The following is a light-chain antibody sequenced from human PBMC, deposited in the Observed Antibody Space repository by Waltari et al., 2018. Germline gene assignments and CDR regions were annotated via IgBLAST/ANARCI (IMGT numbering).Light chain of an antibody. CDR1: QGIRIY. Sequence: DIQMTQSPSSLSASAGDRVTITCRASQGIRIYLNWYQQKPGRAPKRLIYAASNLDSGVPSRFSGSGSGTDFTLTISSLQPEDFVTYYCLQYNNYPYSFGQGTKVEIK. V-gene: IGKV1-17*01. CDR2: AAS. CDR3: LQYNNYPYS. J-gene: IGKJ2*03.